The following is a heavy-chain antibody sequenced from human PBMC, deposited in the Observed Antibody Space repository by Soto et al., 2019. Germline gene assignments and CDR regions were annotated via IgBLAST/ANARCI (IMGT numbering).Heavy chain of an antibody. J-gene: IGHJ3*01. CDR1: GFTFNYYW. V-gene: IGHV3-74*01. D-gene: IGHD4-4*01. CDR2: IQNDGSRT. Sequence: EVQLVESEGGLVQRGGSLRLSCAASGFTFNYYWMHWVRQAPGQGLMWVAHIQNDGSRTTYADSVKGRFTISRDNAKNPMYLQMNSLRAEYTAVYYCARGNLGGFDLWGQCTTVTVSS. CDR3: ARGNLGGFDL.